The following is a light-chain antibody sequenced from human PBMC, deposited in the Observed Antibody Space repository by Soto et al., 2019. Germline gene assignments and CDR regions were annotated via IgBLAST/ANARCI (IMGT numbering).Light chain of an antibody. V-gene: IGKV3-20*01. J-gene: IGKJ5*01. CDR3: QQYGGSPIT. CDR1: QSVSSNF. CDR2: AAS. Sequence: EIVLTQSPGTLSLSPGERATLSCRASQSVSSNFLAWFQQQPGQAPRLLVYAASSRVTGIPDRFSGSGSGTDFTLTISRLEPEDFAVYYCQQYGGSPITFGPGTRLEIK.